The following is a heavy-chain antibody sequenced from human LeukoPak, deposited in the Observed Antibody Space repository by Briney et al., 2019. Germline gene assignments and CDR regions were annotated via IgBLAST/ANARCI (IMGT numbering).Heavy chain of an antibody. D-gene: IGHD2-2*03. J-gene: IGHJ4*02. CDR2: IIPILGIA. V-gene: IGHV1-69*04. Sequence: ASVKVSCKASGGTFSSYAISWVRQAPGQGLEWMGRIIPILGIANYAQKFQGRVTITADKSTSTAYMGLSSLRSEDTAVYYCARDRGYCSSTSCWGFDYWGQGTLVTVSS. CDR3: ARDRGYCSSTSCWGFDY. CDR1: GGTFSSYA.